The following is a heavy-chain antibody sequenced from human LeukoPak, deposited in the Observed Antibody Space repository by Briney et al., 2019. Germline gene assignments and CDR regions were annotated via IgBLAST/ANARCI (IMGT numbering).Heavy chain of an antibody. CDR1: GDSFNLYY. CDR3: ARAMDYPWSFDY. Sequence: KASETLSLTCTVSGDSFNLYYWSWIRQPPGKGLEWIGYIYYSGSTNDNPSLKSRVTISVDTSKNQFSLKLSSVTAADTAVYYCARAMDYPWSFDYWGQGTLVTVSS. CDR2: IYYSGST. D-gene: IGHD3/OR15-3a*01. J-gene: IGHJ4*02. V-gene: IGHV4-59*01.